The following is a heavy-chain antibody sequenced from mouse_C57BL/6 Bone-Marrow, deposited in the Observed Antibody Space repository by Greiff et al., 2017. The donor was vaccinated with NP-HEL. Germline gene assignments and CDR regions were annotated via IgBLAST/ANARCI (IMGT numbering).Heavy chain of an antibody. CDR1: GYSFTGYF. CDR3: ARRITTVVATYRYYFDY. J-gene: IGHJ2*01. CDR2: INPYNGDT. V-gene: IGHV1-20*01. D-gene: IGHD1-1*01. Sequence: EVQLQQSGPELVKPGDSVKISCKASGYSFTGYFMNWVMQSHGKSLEWIGRINPYNGDTFYNQKFKGKATLTVDKSSSTAHMELRSLTSEDSAVYYCARRITTVVATYRYYFDYWGQGTTLTVSS.